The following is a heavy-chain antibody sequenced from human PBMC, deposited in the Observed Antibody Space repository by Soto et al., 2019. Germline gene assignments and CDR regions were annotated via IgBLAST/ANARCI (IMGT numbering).Heavy chain of an antibody. CDR1: GFTFSDYY. D-gene: IGHD6-19*01. J-gene: IGHJ5*02. CDR3: ASPLRSSGVYLS. CDR2: ISSSGSNI. Sequence: QVQLVESGGGLVKPGGSLRLSCAASGFTFSDYYMSWIRQAPGKGLEWVSYISSSGSNIYYADSVKGRFTISRDNAKNSLYLQIKTRRAGYPAVYYCASPLRSSGVYLSWGQGTLVTVSS. V-gene: IGHV3-11*01.